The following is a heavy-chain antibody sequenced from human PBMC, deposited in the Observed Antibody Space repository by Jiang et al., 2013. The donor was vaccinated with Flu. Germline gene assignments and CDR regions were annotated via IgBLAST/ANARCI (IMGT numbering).Heavy chain of an antibody. CDR2: IATNTGSP. V-gene: IGHV7-4-1*01. J-gene: IGHJ4*02. D-gene: IGHD1-14*01. CDR3: ARDRNRLEFDY. CDR1: GYSFTGYS. Sequence: GASVKISCKASGYSFTGYSMNWVRQAPGQGLEWMGYIATNTGSPTYAQGFTGRFIFSLGTSVNTAYLQIDSLQTDDTAVYYCARDRNRLEFDYWAQGTLVTVSS.